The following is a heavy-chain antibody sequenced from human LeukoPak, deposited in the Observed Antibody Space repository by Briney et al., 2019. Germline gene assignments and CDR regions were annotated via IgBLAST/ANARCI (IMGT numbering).Heavy chain of an antibody. Sequence: SVKVSCKASGGTFSSYAISWVRQAPGQGLEWMGRIIPIFGTANYAQKFQGRVTITADKSTSTAYMELSSLRSEDTAVYYCARAVYCSGGSCYGDNDAFDIWGQGTMVTVS. CDR2: IIPIFGTA. CDR1: GGTFSSYA. J-gene: IGHJ3*02. D-gene: IGHD2-15*01. CDR3: ARAVYCSGGSCYGDNDAFDI. V-gene: IGHV1-69*06.